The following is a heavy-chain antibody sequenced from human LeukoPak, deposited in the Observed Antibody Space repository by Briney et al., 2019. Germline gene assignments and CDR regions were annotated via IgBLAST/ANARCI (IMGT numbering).Heavy chain of an antibody. Sequence: GASVKVSCKASGYTFTSYVITWVRQAPGQGLEWMGWISTYNGDTNYARKLQGRVTMTTDTSTNTAYMELRSLRSDDTAVYYCARGKSVYGEVVYYYYYYMDVWGKGTTVTVSS. CDR3: ARGKSVYGEVVYYYYYYMDV. CDR2: ISTYNGDT. CDR1: GYTFTSYV. J-gene: IGHJ6*03. D-gene: IGHD4-17*01. V-gene: IGHV1-18*01.